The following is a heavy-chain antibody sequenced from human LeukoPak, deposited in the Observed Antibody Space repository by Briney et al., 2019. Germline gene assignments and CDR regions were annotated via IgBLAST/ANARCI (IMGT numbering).Heavy chain of an antibody. D-gene: IGHD6-13*01. Sequence: GESLKISCKGSGYSFTSYWIGWVRQMPGKGLEWMGIIYPGDSDTRYSPSFQGQVNISADKSISTAYLQWSSLKASDTAMYYCARPNTAYSSSWDGLAFDIWGQGTMVTVSP. CDR3: ARPNTAYSSSWDGLAFDI. CDR1: GYSFTSYW. CDR2: IYPGDSDT. V-gene: IGHV5-51*01. J-gene: IGHJ3*02.